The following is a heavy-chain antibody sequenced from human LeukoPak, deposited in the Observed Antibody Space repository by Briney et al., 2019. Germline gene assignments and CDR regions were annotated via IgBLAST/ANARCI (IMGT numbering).Heavy chain of an antibody. CDR2: IDYSGNT. V-gene: IGHV4-39*07. Sequence: SETLSLTCTVSGGSTSSNNHYWGWIRQPQGKRLEWIGSIDYSGNTDYNPSLRSRVTISVDPSKKQFSLNLNSVTAADTAVYFCVRDRQHCSGGNCYSEDLPDSWGQGIVVAVSS. J-gene: IGHJ4*02. D-gene: IGHD2-15*01. CDR1: GGSTSSNNHY. CDR3: VRDRQHCSGGNCYSEDLPDS.